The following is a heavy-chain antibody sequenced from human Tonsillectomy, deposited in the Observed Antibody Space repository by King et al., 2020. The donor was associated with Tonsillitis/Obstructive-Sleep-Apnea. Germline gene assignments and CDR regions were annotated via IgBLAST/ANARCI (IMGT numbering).Heavy chain of an antibody. CDR3: ARGKGAMDV. V-gene: IGHV4-34*01. CDR2: ITHSGNT. D-gene: IGHD4/OR15-4a*01. Sequence: VQLQQWGAGLLKPSEPRSLTCAVYGGSFSGYSWTWIRQPPGKGLEWIGEITHSGNTNYNTSLKSRVTISVDTSKYQFSLRLSSVTAADTAVYYCARGKGAMDVWGKGTTVTVSS. CDR1: GGSFSGYS. J-gene: IGHJ6*03.